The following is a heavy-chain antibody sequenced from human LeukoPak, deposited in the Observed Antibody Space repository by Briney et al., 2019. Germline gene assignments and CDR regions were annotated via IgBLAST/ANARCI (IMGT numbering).Heavy chain of an antibody. CDR3: ARATVVTPRFDY. J-gene: IGHJ4*02. V-gene: IGHV4-34*01. Sequence: SETLSLTCAVYGGSFSGYYWSWIRQPPGKGLEWIGEINHSGSTNYNPSLKSRVTISVDTSKNQFSLKLSSVTAADTAVYYCARATVVTPRFDYWGQGTLVTVSS. CDR1: GGSFSGYY. D-gene: IGHD4-23*01. CDR2: INHSGST.